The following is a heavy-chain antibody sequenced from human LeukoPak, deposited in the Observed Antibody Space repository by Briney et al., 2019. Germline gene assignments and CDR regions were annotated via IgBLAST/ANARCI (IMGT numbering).Heavy chain of an antibody. J-gene: IGHJ5*02. CDR1: GFSFSTYW. V-gene: IGHV3-7*03. D-gene: IGHD6-19*01. CDR2: IKQDGGEK. CDR3: ARDLSVAGRGDWFDP. Sequence: GGSLKLSCVASGFSFSTYWMSWVRQAPGKGLEWVANIKQDGGEKYYVDSVKGRFTISRDNAKNSVYLQMNSLRAEDTAVYYCARDLSVAGRGDWFDPWGQGTLVTVSS.